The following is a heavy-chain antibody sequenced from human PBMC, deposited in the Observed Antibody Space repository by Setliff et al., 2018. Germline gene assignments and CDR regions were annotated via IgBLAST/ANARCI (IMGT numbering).Heavy chain of an antibody. J-gene: IGHJ4*02. CDR2: IYYNGNT. CDR3: ARVRVVQGYYEFDY. CDR1: GASFSNYY. Sequence: PSETLSLTCTVYGASFSNYYWGWVRQPPGKGLEWIGNIYYNGNTNKNPSLKSRVTISVDTSRDQFSLRLSSVTAADTAMYYCARVRVVQGYYEFDYWGQGTLVTVSS. D-gene: IGHD3-16*01. V-gene: IGHV4-59*12.